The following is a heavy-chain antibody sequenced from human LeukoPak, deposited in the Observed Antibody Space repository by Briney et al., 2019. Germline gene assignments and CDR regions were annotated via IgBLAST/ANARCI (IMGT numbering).Heavy chain of an antibody. V-gene: IGHV4-34*01. CDR2: INHSGST. CDR3: ARGANRYYYYYGMDV. Sequence: PSETLSLTCAVYGGSFSGYYWSWIRQPPGKGLEWIGEINHSGSTNYNPSLKSRVTISVDTSKNQFSLKLSSVTAAGTAVYYCARGANRYYYYYGMDVWGQGTTVTVSS. J-gene: IGHJ6*02. CDR1: GGSFSGYY.